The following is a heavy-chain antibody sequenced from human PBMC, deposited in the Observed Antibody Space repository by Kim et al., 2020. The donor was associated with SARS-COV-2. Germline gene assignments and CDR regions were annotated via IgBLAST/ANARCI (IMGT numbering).Heavy chain of an antibody. Sequence: GGSLRLSCAASGFTFSSYAMSWVRQAPGKGLELVSAISGSCGSTYYADSVKGRFTISRDNSKNTLYLQMNSLRAEDTAVYYCAKGLSRYSSSWYHPQFDYWGQGTLVTVSS. CDR3: AKGLSRYSSSWYHPQFDY. D-gene: IGHD6-13*01. V-gene: IGHV3-23*01. CDR1: GFTFSSYA. CDR2: ISGSCGST. J-gene: IGHJ4*02.